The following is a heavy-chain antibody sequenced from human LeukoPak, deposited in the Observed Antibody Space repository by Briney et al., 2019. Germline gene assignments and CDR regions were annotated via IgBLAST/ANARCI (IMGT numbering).Heavy chain of an antibody. J-gene: IGHJ4*02. Sequence: GGSLRLSCAASGFTFSNYAMHWVRQAPGKGLEWVAVISYDGSNKYYADSVKGRFTISRDNSKNTLYLQMNSLRAEDTAVYYCAKSRSGYALIEYWGQGTLVTVSS. V-gene: IGHV3-30*04. CDR2: ISYDGSNK. CDR1: GFTFSNYA. CDR3: AKSRSGYALIEY. D-gene: IGHD5-12*01.